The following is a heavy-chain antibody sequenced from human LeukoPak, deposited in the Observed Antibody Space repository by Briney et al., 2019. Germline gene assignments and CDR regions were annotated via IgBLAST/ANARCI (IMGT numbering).Heavy chain of an antibody. Sequence: GGSLRLSCAASGFTFSSYAMHWVRQAPGKGLEWVAVISYDGSNKYYADSVKGRFTISRDNSKNTLYLQMNSLRAEDTAAYYCARDRRTTVTTRWFDPWGQGTLVTVSS. CDR1: GFTFSSYA. CDR3: ARDRRTTVTTRWFDP. J-gene: IGHJ5*02. CDR2: ISYDGSNK. V-gene: IGHV3-30-3*01. D-gene: IGHD4-17*01.